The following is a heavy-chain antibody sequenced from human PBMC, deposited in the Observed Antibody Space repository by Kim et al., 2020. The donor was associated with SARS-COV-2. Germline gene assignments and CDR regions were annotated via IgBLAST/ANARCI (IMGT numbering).Heavy chain of an antibody. CDR3: ATGSGNYPFYFDY. CDR2: SSRTGSAT. V-gene: IGHV3-11*01. Sequence: GGSLRLSCAASGFTFSDYQMSWIRQAPGKGLEWVSYSSRTGSATFYADSVKGRFTISRDNAKNSLYLQMNSLRVEDTAVYFCATGSGNYPFYFDYWGQGTLVTVSS. D-gene: IGHD3-10*01. J-gene: IGHJ4*02. CDR1: GFTFSDYQ.